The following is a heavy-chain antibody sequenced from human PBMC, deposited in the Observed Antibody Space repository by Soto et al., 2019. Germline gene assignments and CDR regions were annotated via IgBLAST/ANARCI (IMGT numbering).Heavy chain of an antibody. CDR3: AREHSSRIKWGMDV. CDR1: GDSVSSNSAA. V-gene: IGHV6-1*01. Sequence: SPTLSLPCAISGDSVSSNSAAWTWIRQSPSRGLEWLGRTYYRSKWYNDYAVSVKSRITINPDTSKNQFSLQLNSVTPEDTAVYYCAREHSSRIKWGMDVWGQGTTVTVSS. D-gene: IGHD6-13*01. J-gene: IGHJ6*02. CDR2: TYYRSKWYN.